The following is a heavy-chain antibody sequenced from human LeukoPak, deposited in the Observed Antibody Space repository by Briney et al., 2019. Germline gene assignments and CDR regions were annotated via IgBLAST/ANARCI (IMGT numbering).Heavy chain of an antibody. CDR3: ARRRHNFDFYDV. V-gene: IGHV4-39*01. Sequence: SETLSLTCTVSGDSIISNIYWWDWVRLPPGKGLEWNGATFYTGRTFYSPSLKSRVTVSVDTSKNQFSLDLSSATAADTAVYYCARRRHNFDFYDVWGQGTRVTVSS. CDR2: TFYTGRT. J-gene: IGHJ3*01. CDR1: GDSIISNIYW. D-gene: IGHD3/OR15-3a*01.